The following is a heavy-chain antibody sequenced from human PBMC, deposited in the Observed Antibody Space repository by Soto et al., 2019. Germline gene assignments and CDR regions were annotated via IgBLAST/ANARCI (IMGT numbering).Heavy chain of an antibody. CDR3: ARVGGSCSTTSCYAYFDS. D-gene: IGHD2-2*01. CDR1: GFTFSSFG. CDR2: ISSGDAYI. J-gene: IGHJ4*02. Sequence: PGGSLRLPCAASGFTFSSFGMNWVRQAPGKGLEWVSSISSGDAYIFYADSMKGRFTISRDNAKNSLYLQMNSLRADDTAVYYCARVGGSCSTTSCYAYFDSWGLGTLVTVSS. V-gene: IGHV3-21*01.